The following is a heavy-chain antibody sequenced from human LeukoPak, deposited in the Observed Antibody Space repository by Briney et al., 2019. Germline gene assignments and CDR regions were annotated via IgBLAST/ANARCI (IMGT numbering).Heavy chain of an antibody. Sequence: GESLKISCKGSGYSFTYWMGWVRQMPGKGLEWMGITYSGDSHTKYSPSFQGRVTIPVDNSISTAYLQWSSLEASDTAMYYCASARHGDYVWDYWGQGTLVTVSS. CDR1: GYSFTYW. J-gene: IGHJ4*02. CDR2: TYSGDSHT. V-gene: IGHV5-51*01. CDR3: ASARHGDYVWDY. D-gene: IGHD4-17*01.